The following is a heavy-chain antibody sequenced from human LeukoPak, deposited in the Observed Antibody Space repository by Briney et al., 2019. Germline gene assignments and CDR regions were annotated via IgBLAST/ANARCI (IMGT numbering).Heavy chain of an antibody. CDR1: GGSVSSPDSY. CDR3: AKNTSSSPWFDP. CDR2: VYYIGTT. J-gene: IGHJ5*02. Sequence: SETLSLTCTVSGGSVSSPDSYWSWIRQPPGKGLEWIGNVYYIGTTTCNSSLETRVTISVDKPKNHFSLILTSVTAADTAIYFCAKNTSSSPWFDPWGQGTLVTVSS. V-gene: IGHV4-61*03. D-gene: IGHD6-6*01.